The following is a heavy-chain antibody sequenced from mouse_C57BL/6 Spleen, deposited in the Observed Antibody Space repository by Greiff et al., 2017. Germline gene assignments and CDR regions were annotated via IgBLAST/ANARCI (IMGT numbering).Heavy chain of an antibody. CDR3: AKEGYNGSKFAY. J-gene: IGHJ3*01. CDR1: GYSFTGYY. Sequence: VQLQQSGPELVKPGASVKISCKASGYSFTGYYMNWVKQSPEKSLEWIGEINPSTGGTTYNQKFKAKATLTVDKSSSTAYMQLKSLTSEDSAVYYCAKEGYNGSKFAYWGQGTLVTVSA. CDR2: INPSTGGT. V-gene: IGHV1-42*01. D-gene: IGHD1-1*01.